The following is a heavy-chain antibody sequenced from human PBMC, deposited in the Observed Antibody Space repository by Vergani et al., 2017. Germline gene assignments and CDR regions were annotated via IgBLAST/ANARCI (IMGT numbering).Heavy chain of an antibody. D-gene: IGHD5-18*01. J-gene: IGHJ4*02. CDR3: AKDSGYSYGYTFHY. CDR1: GFTFSSYA. CDR2: ISGSGGSP. Sequence: EVQLLEPGGGLVQPGGSLRLSCAASGFTFSSYAMSWVRQARGKGLEWVSAISGSGGSPYYADSVKGRFTISRDNSKNTLYLQMNSLRAEDTAVYYCAKDSGYSYGYTFHYGGQGTLVTVSS. V-gene: IGHV3-23*01.